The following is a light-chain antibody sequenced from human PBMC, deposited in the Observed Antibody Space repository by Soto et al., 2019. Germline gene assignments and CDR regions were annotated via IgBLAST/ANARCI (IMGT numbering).Light chain of an antibody. Sequence: IQITQSPSTLSASVGDRVTITCRASQTISNWLAWYQQKPGQAPKLLIYKASTLESGVPSRFSGSGSGTEFTLTISSLQPEDFATYYCQQYNSYSQTFGQGTKVDI. J-gene: IGKJ1*01. CDR3: QQYNSYSQT. CDR2: KAS. CDR1: QTISNW. V-gene: IGKV1-5*03.